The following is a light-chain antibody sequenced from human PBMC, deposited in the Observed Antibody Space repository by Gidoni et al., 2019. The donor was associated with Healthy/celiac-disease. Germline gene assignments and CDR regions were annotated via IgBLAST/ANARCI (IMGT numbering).Light chain of an antibody. CDR3: QSYDSSLSGYV. V-gene: IGLV1-40*01. CDR2: GNS. Sequence: QSVLTQPPSVSGAPWQRVHISCTGRRPNIGAGYDVHWYQQLPGTAPKLPIFGNSNRPSGVPDRFSGSKSGTSASLAITGLQAEDEADYYCQSYDSSLSGYVFGGGTKLTVL. J-gene: IGLJ2*01. CDR1: RPNIGAGYD.